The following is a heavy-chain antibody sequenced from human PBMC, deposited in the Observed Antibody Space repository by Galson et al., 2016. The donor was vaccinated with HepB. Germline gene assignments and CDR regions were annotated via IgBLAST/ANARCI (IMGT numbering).Heavy chain of an antibody. D-gene: IGHD5-24*01. CDR3: AKTAGRDGYNPYAFDL. CDR2: VIPVFGTA. CDR1: GGTFNSYA. V-gene: IGHV1-69*06. Sequence: SVKVSCKASGGTFNSYAISWVRQAPGQGLEWMGGVIPVFGTANYAQTFQGRVTINADKSTSTAYMELSSLRSEDTAVYYCAKTAGRDGYNPYAFDLWGQGTVVSVSS. J-gene: IGHJ3*01.